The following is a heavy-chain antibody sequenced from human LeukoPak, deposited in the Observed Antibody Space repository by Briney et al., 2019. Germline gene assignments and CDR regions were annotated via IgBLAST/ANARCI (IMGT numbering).Heavy chain of an antibody. CDR3: ARCGFGELLFDY. D-gene: IGHD3-10*01. CDR1: GLIFSRYW. Sequence: GGSLRLSCAASGLIFSRYWMSWVRQAAGKGLEWVANIKQDGSEKYYVDSVKGRFTISRDNAKNSLYLQMNSLRAEDTAVYCCARCGFGELLFDYWGQGTLVTVSS. V-gene: IGHV3-7*03. CDR2: IKQDGSEK. J-gene: IGHJ4*02.